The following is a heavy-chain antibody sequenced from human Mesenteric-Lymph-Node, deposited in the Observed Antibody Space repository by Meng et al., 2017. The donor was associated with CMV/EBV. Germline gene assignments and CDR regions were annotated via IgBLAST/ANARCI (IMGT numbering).Heavy chain of an antibody. J-gene: IGHJ4*02. D-gene: IGHD2-2*01. CDR1: EYTFTAYY. Sequence: EYTFTAYYMHGVRQAPGQGLEWMGRINPSSGGTNYALRFQGRVSMTRDTSISAVYMELGSLRSDDTAVYFCAREYCTTISCSYYFDYWGQGSLVTVSS. V-gene: IGHV1-2*06. CDR2: INPSSGGT. CDR3: AREYCTTISCSYYFDY.